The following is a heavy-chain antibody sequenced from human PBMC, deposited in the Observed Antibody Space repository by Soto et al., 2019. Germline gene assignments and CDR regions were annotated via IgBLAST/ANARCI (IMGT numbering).Heavy chain of an antibody. CDR1: GGLFSSSA. V-gene: IGHV1-69*01. J-gene: IGHJ4*02. D-gene: IGHD3-16*01. CDR2: IIPFFDTP. CDR3: ARGDSPYVWFNEF. Sequence: QAQLVQSGAEVKKPGSSVKVSCKDSGGLFSSSAISWVRQAPGQGLEWMVGIIPFFDTPYYAQKFKGRFTITADDSTNTADLELMSLRSDEASMYYCARGDSPYVWFNEFWGQGSSVTVSS.